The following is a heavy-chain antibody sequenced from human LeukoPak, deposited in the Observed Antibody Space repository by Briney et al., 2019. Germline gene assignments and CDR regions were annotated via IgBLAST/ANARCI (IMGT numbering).Heavy chain of an antibody. J-gene: IGHJ4*02. Sequence: PGESLKISCRASGYSFTNYWIGWVRQMPGKGLEWMGIIYPGDSGTRYSPSFQGQVTISVDKSISTAYLQWSSLKASATAMYYCARLISSGWYVVEYWGQGTLVTVSS. V-gene: IGHV5-51*01. CDR3: ARLISSGWYVVEY. D-gene: IGHD6-19*01. CDR1: GYSFTNYW. CDR2: IYPGDSGT.